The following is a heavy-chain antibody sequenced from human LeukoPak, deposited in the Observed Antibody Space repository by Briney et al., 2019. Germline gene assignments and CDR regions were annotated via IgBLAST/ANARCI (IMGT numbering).Heavy chain of an antibody. CDR1: GFTFSSYG. V-gene: IGHV3-33*06. J-gene: IGHJ6*03. Sequence: GRSLRLSCAASGFTFSSYGMHWVRQAPGKGLEWVAVIWNDGSNKYYADSVKGRFTISRDNSKNTLYLQMNSLRAEDTAVYYCAKAESYDYYMDVWGKGTMVTVSS. CDR2: IWNDGSNK. CDR3: AKAESYDYYMDV. D-gene: IGHD3-10*01.